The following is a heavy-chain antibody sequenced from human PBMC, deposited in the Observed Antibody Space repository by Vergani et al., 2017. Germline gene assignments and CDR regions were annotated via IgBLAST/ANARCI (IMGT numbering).Heavy chain of an antibody. J-gene: IGHJ6*03. Sequence: QVQLVQSGAEVKKPGSSVKVSCKASGGTFSSYAISWVRQAPGQGLEWMGGIIPIFGTANYAQKFQGRVTITADESTSTAYMELSSLRSEDTAVYYCARAGGENTIKYYYYHMDLWGKGTTVTVSS. D-gene: IGHD5-12*01. CDR1: GGTFSSYA. V-gene: IGHV1-69*01. CDR2: IIPIFGTA. CDR3: ARAGGENTIKYYYYHMDL.